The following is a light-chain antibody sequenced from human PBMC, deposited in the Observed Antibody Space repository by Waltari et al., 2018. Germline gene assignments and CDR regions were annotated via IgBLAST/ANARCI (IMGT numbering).Light chain of an antibody. V-gene: IGKV2-28*01. CDR2: SGS. CDR3: MQALQTPLT. J-gene: IGKJ4*01. Sequence: DVVMTQSPLFLPVTPGEPASISCRSSQTLLNSNGYNYLDWFLQKPGQSPQLLIYSGSNRASGVPDRFSGSGSGTAFTLKISRVEAEHVGIYYCMQALQTPLTFGGGTKVEIK. CDR1: QTLLNSNGYNY.